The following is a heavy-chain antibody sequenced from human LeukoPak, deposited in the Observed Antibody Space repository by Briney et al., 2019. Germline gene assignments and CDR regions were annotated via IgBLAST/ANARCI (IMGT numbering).Heavy chain of an antibody. CDR1: GFTFSSYS. D-gene: IGHD2-21*01. Sequence: GGSLRLSCAASGFTFSSYSMNWVRQAPGKGLEWVSSISSSSSYIYYADSVKGRSTISRDNAKNSLYLQMNSLRAEDTAVYYCARDDGVNYYGMDVWGQGTTVTVSS. CDR2: ISSSSSYI. J-gene: IGHJ6*02. CDR3: ARDDGVNYYGMDV. V-gene: IGHV3-21*01.